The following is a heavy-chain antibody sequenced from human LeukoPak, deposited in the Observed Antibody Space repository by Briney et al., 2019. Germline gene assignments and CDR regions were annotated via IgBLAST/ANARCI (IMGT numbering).Heavy chain of an antibody. CDR1: GGTFSSYA. Sequence: SVKVSCKASGGTFSSYAISWVRQAPGQGLEWMGRIISILGIANYAQKFQGRVTITADKSTSTAYMELSSLRSEDTAVYYCASPFSSSWYGSFDYWGQGTLVTVSS. D-gene: IGHD6-13*01. J-gene: IGHJ4*02. CDR2: IISILGIA. V-gene: IGHV1-69*04. CDR3: ASPFSSSWYGSFDY.